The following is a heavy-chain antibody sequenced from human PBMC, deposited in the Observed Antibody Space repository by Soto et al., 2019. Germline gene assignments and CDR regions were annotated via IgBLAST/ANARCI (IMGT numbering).Heavy chain of an antibody. CDR2: INPSGGGT. CDR1: GYTFTNHY. D-gene: IGHD3-3*01. J-gene: IGHJ4*02. CDR3: ARDHMSTDAIFDK. Sequence: ASVKVSCKASGYTFTNHYIHWVRQAPGQGLEWMGIINPSGGGTNSAQRFQGRVTMTWDTSTSTVYMELSSLRSEDTAVYYCARDHMSTDAIFDKWGQGTLVTVSS. V-gene: IGHV1-46*01.